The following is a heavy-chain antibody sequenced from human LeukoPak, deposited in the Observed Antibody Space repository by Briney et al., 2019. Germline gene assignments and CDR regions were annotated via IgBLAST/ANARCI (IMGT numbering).Heavy chain of an antibody. CDR1: GFSFRNYW. J-gene: IGHJ4*02. V-gene: IGHV3-7*01. D-gene: IGHD2-15*01. Sequence: GGSLRLSCAASGFSFRNYWMGWVRQAPGKGLEWVANTKPDGSAEYYADSVRGRFTASRDNANNLPYLQMNRLRAEDTAVYCCARDGGLHTNFDYWGQGTLLTVSS. CDR3: ARDGGLHTNFDY. CDR2: TKPDGSAE.